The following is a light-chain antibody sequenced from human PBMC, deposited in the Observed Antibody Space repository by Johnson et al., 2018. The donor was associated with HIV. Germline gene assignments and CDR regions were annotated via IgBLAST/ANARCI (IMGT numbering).Light chain of an antibody. CDR1: SSNLGNNY. CDR3: GTWDTSLSVGV. Sequence: QSVLTQPPSVSAAPGQKVTISCSGSSSNLGNNYVSWYQQLPGTAPKLLIYDNNKRPSGIPDRFSGSKSGTSATLGITGLQTGDEAVYYCGTWDTSLSVGVFGTGTKVTVL. V-gene: IGLV1-51*01. CDR2: DNN. J-gene: IGLJ1*01.